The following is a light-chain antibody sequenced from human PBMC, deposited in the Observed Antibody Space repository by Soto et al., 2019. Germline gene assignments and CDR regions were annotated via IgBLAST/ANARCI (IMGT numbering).Light chain of an antibody. CDR2: WAS. Sequence: EIVMTQSPDSLAVSLGERATINCKSCQSVLYSSNNENYLAWYQQKPGQSPKLLIHWASTRKSGVPDRFSGSGSGTDFTLTISSLQAEDVAVYFCQQYYSTPYNFGQGTKLEIK. J-gene: IGKJ2*01. CDR1: QSVLYSSNNENY. CDR3: QQYYSTPYN. V-gene: IGKV4-1*01.